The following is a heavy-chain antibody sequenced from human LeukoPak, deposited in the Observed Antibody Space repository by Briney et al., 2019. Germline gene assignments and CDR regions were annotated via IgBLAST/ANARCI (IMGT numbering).Heavy chain of an antibody. J-gene: IGHJ6*03. V-gene: IGHV4-4*07. D-gene: IGHD3-3*01. CDR3: AREQYENYYYYYYMDA. CDR2: IYTSGST. Sequence: SETLSLTCTVSGGSISSSYWSWIRQPAGKGLEWIGRIYTSGSTNYNPSLKSRVTMSVDTSKNQFSLKLSSVTAADTAVYYCAREQYENYYYYYYMDAWGKGTTVTVSS. CDR1: GGSISSSY.